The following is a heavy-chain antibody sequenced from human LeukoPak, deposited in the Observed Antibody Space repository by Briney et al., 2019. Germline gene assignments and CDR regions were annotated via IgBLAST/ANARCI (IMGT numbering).Heavy chain of an antibody. V-gene: IGHV4-30-2*01. CDR3: ARRNGYSGFDY. J-gene: IGHJ4*02. CDR1: GGSISSGGYS. CDR2: IYHSGST. Sequence: PSETLSLTCAVSGGSISSGGYSWSWIRQPPGKGLEWIGYIYHSGSTSYKPSLKSRVTISVDRSKSQFSLKLSSVTAADTAVYYCARRNGYSGFDYWGQGTLVTVSS. D-gene: IGHD5-24*01.